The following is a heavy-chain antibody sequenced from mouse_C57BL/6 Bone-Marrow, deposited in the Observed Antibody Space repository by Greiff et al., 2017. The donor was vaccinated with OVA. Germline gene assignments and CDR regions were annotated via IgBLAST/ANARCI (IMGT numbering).Heavy chain of an antibody. CDR3: ARLGGVYFDY. V-gene: IGHV5-6*01. CDR2: ISSGGSYT. CDR1: GFTFSSYG. Sequence: EVQVVESGGDLVKPGGSLKLSCAASGFTFSSYGMSWVRQTPDKRLEWVATISSGGSYTYYPDSVKGRFTISRDNAKNTLYLQMSSLKSEDTAMYYCARLGGVYFDYWGQGTTLTVSS. J-gene: IGHJ2*01.